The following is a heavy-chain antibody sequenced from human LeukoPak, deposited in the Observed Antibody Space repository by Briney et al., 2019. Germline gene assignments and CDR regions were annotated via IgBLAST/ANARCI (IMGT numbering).Heavy chain of an antibody. Sequence: GGSLRLSCAASGFSFSSFSMSWVRQAPGKGLEWVADIKQDGSEKYFLDSVKGRFTISRDHAKKSLYLQMNSLRVEDTAVYYCARDMRPEVPASSGYYYGRDVWGQGTTVTVSS. D-gene: IGHD1-14*01. CDR2: IKQDGSEK. CDR1: GFSFSSFS. CDR3: ARDMRPEVPASSGYYYGRDV. V-gene: IGHV3-7*01. J-gene: IGHJ6*01.